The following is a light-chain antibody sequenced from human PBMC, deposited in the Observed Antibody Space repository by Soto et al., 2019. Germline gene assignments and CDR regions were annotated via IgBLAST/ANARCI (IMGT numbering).Light chain of an antibody. J-gene: IGKJ5*01. Sequence: ERVMTQSPATLSMSPGERATLSCRASQSVGSNLAWYQQKLGQAPRLLIYDVSTRATGIPGRFSGSGSETEFTLTITSLQSEAFAVYYCQPSNQWPITFGQGTRLETK. CDR2: DVS. V-gene: IGKV3-15*01. CDR1: QSVGSN. CDR3: QPSNQWPIT.